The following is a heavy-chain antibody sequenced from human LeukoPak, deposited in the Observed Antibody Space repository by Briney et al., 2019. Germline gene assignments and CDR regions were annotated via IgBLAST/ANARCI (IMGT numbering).Heavy chain of an antibody. CDR3: ARGDLNWNDPGVDY. Sequence: GASVKVSFKASGYTFTSHYKHWVRQAPGQGLEWMGIINPSSGGTSYAQKFQGRVTMTRDTSTSTVYMDLSSLRSEDTAVYYCARGDLNWNDPGVDYWGQGTLVTVSS. CDR2: INPSSGGT. CDR1: GYTFTSHY. D-gene: IGHD1-1*01. V-gene: IGHV1-46*01. J-gene: IGHJ4*02.